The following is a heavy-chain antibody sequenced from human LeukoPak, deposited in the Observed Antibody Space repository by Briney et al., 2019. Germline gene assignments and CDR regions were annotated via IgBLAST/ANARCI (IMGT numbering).Heavy chain of an antibody. Sequence: GGSLRLSCAASGFTFSSYAMSWVRQAPGKGLEWVSAISGSGGSTYYADSVKGRFTISRDNSKNTLYLQMNSLRAEDTAVYYCARSDIWGSYRFLDYWGQGTLVIVSS. CDR2: ISGSGGST. V-gene: IGHV3-23*01. CDR3: ARSDIWGSYRFLDY. CDR1: GFTFSSYA. J-gene: IGHJ4*02. D-gene: IGHD3-16*02.